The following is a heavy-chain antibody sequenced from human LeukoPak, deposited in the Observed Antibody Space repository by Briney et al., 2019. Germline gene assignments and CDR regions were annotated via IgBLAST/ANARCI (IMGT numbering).Heavy chain of an antibody. CDR3: AKGVREYSGSYCFDY. D-gene: IGHD1-26*01. CDR1: GFTFSSYA. Sequence: GGSLRLSRAASGFTFSSYAMSWVRQAPGKGLEWVSAISGSGGSTYYADSVKGRFTISRDNSKNTLYLQMNSLRAEDTAVYYCAKGVREYSGSYCFDYWGQGTLVTVSS. CDR2: ISGSGGST. V-gene: IGHV3-23*01. J-gene: IGHJ4*02.